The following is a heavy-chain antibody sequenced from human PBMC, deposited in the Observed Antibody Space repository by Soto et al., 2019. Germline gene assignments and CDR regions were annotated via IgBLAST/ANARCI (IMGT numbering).Heavy chain of an antibody. J-gene: IGHJ4*02. D-gene: IGHD6-13*01. V-gene: IGHV3-49*04. CDR2: IRSKAYGGTT. CDR3: TRGGVSSSSILSHY. Sequence: SLRLSCTASGCTFGDYAMSWVRQAPGKGLEWVGFIRSKAYGGTTEYAASVKGRFTISRDDSKSIAYLQMNSLKTEDTAVYYCTRGGVSSSSILSHYWGQGTLVTVSS. CDR1: GCTFGDYA.